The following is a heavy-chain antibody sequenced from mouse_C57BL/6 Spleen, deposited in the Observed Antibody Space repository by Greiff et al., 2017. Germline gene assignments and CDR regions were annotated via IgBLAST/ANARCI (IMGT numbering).Heavy chain of an antibody. V-gene: IGHV1-52*01. D-gene: IGHD2-10*02. J-gene: IGHJ4*01. CDR3: ATSSYAMDD. CDR2: IDPSDSET. CDR1: GYTFTSYW. Sequence: QVQLQQPGAELVRPGSSVKLSCKASGYTFTSYWMHWVKQRPIQGLEWIGNIDPSDSETHYNQKFKDKATLTVDKSSSTAYMQRSSLTSEDSAVYYCATSSYAMDDWGQGTSVTVSS.